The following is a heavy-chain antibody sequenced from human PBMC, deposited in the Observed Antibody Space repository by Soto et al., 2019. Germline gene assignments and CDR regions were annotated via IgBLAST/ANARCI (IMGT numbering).Heavy chain of an antibody. CDR2: MTSNGGSP. CDR1: GLRMSNNA. D-gene: IGHD2-21*02. V-gene: IGHV3-23*01. Sequence: EVQLLESGGGLVQPGGSLRLSCAVSGLRMSNNAMTWVRQAPGKGLEWVSLMTSNGGSPYYADSVEGRSTISRDTSKNTLYLQINCLRVEDTAIYHCATTIIHYCSGSWGQGTRVTVSS. J-gene: IGHJ4*02. CDR3: ATTIIHYCSGS.